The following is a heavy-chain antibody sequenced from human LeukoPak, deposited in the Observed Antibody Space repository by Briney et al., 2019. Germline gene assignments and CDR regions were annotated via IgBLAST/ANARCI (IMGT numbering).Heavy chain of an antibody. CDR2: INHSGST. J-gene: IGHJ5*02. CDR3: ARKNRARPLFSIAAAGPGWFDP. D-gene: IGHD6-13*01. Sequence: SETLSLTCAVYGGSFSGYCWSWIRQPPGKGLEWIGEINHSGSTNYNPSLKSRVTISVDTSKNQFSLKLSSVTAADTAVYYCARKNRARPLFSIAAAGPGWFDPWGQGTLVSVSS. V-gene: IGHV4-34*01. CDR1: GGSFSGYC.